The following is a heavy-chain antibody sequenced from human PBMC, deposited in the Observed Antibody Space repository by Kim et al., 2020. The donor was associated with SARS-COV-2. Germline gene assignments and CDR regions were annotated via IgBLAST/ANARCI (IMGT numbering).Heavy chain of an antibody. CDR2: INTDGSNT. J-gene: IGHJ4*02. Sequence: GGSLRLSCAASGFTFSSSWMHWVRQAPGKGLVWVSRINTDGSNTMYADSVKGRFTISRDNAKNTLFLQMNSLRAEDTAVYYCTRGLYVGSSFYWGQGTLVTVSS. CDR1: GFTFSSSW. CDR3: TRGLYVGSSFY. D-gene: IGHD6-6*01. V-gene: IGHV3-74*03.